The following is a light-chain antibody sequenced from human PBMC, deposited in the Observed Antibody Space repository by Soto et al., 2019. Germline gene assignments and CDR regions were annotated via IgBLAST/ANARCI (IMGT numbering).Light chain of an antibody. Sequence: QSVLTQPASVSGSPGQSITISCTGTSSDVGGYDYVSWYQQHPGKAPKLMIYDVTNRPSGVSNRFSGSKSGNTASLTISGLLAEDEADYYCSSYTSSSTLGGVFGTGTKLTV. CDR1: SSDVGGYDY. V-gene: IGLV2-14*01. J-gene: IGLJ1*01. CDR3: SSYTSSSTLGGV. CDR2: DVT.